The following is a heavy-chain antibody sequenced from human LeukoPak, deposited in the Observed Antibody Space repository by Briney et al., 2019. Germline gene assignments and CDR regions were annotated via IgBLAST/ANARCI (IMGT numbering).Heavy chain of an antibody. J-gene: IGHJ4*02. CDR1: GFTFSTYG. Sequence: PGGSLRLSCAASGFTFSTYGMHWVRQAPGKGLEWVAFIRYDGSKKYYADSVKGRFTISRDNSNNTLYLQMNSLRAVDMAVYYCAKLFAMYDSGWFSVYWGQGTLVTVSS. D-gene: IGHD6-19*01. CDR3: AKLFAMYDSGWFSVY. CDR2: IRYDGSKK. V-gene: IGHV3-30*02.